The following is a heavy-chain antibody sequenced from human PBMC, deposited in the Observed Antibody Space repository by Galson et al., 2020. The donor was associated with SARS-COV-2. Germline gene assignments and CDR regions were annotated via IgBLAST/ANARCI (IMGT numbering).Heavy chain of an antibody. CDR2: IYYSGST. D-gene: IGHD1-26*01. V-gene: IGHV4-39*07. J-gene: IGHJ4*02. Sequence: SETLSLTCTVSGGSISSSSYYWGWIRQPPGKGLEWIGSIYYSGSTYYNPSLKSRVTISVDTSKNQFSLKLSSVTAADTAVYYCAREGSYSADLDYWGQGTLVTVSS. CDR3: AREGSYSADLDY. CDR1: GGSISSSSYY.